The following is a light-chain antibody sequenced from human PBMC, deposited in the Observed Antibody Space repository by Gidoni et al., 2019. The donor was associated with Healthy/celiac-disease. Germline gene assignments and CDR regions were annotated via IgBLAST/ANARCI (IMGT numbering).Light chain of an antibody. CDR2: EVS. V-gene: IGLV2-8*01. CDR3: CSYAGSNNLV. Sequence: QSALTQPPSASGSPGQSVTISCTGTSSDVGGYNYVSWYQQHPGTAPKLMIYEVSKLPSGVPDRFSGSKSGNTASLTVSGLQAEDADDYYCCSYAGSNNLVFGGGTKLTVL. CDR1: SSDVGGYNY. J-gene: IGLJ2*01.